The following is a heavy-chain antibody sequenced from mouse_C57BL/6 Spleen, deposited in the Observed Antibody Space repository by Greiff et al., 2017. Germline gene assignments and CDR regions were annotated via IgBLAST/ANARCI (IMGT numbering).Heavy chain of an antibody. D-gene: IGHD2-4*01. J-gene: IGHJ1*03. CDR2: ISSGGDDI. V-gene: IGHV5-9-1*02. CDR3: TRSPYDYAYFDV. Sequence: EVKLVESGEGLAKPGGSLKLSCAASGFTFSSYAMSWVRQTPEKRLEWVAYISSGGDDIYYADTVKGRFTISRDNARNTLYLQMSSLKSEDTAMYYCTRSPYDYAYFDVWGTGTTVTVSS. CDR1: GFTFSSYA.